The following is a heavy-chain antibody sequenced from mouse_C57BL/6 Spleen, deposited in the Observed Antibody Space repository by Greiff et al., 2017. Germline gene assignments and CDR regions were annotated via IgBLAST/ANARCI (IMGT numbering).Heavy chain of an antibody. CDR3: ARLLEYFDY. Sequence: QVQLKESGPELVKPGASVKISCKASGYAFSSSWMNWVKQRPGKGLEWIGRIYPGDGDTNYNGKFKGKATLTADKSSSTAYMQLSSLTSEDSAVYFCARLLEYFDYWGQGTTLTVSA. V-gene: IGHV1-82*01. CDR1: GYAFSSSW. J-gene: IGHJ2*01. CDR2: IYPGDGDT.